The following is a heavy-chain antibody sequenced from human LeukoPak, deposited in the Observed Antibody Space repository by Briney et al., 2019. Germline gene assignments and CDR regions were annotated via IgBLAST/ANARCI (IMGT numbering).Heavy chain of an antibody. V-gene: IGHV3-23*01. Sequence: GGSLRLSCAASGFTFSNYAMFWVRQAPGKGLEWVSAISGSGGSTYYADSVKGRFTISRDNSKNTLYLQMNSLRAEDTAVYYCAKRADDFWSGHTVDYWGQGTLVTVSS. D-gene: IGHD3-3*01. J-gene: IGHJ4*02. CDR1: GFTFSNYA. CDR2: ISGSGGST. CDR3: AKRADDFWSGHTVDY.